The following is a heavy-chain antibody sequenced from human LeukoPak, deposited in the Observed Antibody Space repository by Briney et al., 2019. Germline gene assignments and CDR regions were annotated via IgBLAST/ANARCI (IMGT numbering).Heavy chain of an antibody. CDR3: ARHLELQH. CDR1: GFTFSGHG. V-gene: IGHV3-7*01. J-gene: IGHJ1*01. D-gene: IGHD1-1*01. Sequence: VGSLRLSCTASGFTFSGHGMHWVRQAPGKGLEWVANINQDGSEKYNVDSVKGRFTISRDNAKNSLYQQMNSLRAEDTAVYYCARHLELQHWGQGTLVTVSS. CDR2: INQDGSEK.